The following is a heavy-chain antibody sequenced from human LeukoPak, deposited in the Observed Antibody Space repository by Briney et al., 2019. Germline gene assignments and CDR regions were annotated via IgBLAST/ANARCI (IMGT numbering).Heavy chain of an antibody. CDR3: AKDLFGIGGSGSGDY. J-gene: IGHJ4*02. V-gene: IGHV3-23*01. Sequence: GGSLRLSCAASGFTFSGYAMSWVHQAPGKGLEWVSAISGSGGSTFYADSVKGRFTISRDNSKNTLYLQMNSLRAEDTAVYYCAKDLFGIGGSGSGDYWGQGTLVTVSS. CDR1: GFTFSGYA. CDR2: ISGSGGST. D-gene: IGHD3-10*01.